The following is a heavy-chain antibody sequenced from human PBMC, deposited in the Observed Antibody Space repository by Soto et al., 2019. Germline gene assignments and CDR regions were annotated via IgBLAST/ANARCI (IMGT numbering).Heavy chain of an antibody. CDR1: GGSISSYY. Sequence: SETLSLTCTVSGGSISSYYWSWIRQPPGKGLEWIGYIYCSGSTNYNPSLKSRVTISVDTSKNQFSLKLSSVTAADTAVYYCARAGGSSGWYRFDEWGQGTLVTVSS. V-gene: IGHV4-59*01. D-gene: IGHD6-19*01. CDR2: IYCSGST. J-gene: IGHJ4*02. CDR3: ARAGGSSGWYRFDE.